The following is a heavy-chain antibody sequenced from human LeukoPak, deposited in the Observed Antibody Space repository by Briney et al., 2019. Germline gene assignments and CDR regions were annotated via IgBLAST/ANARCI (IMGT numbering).Heavy chain of an antibody. CDR3: ARNQAVAGNHGAMDI. CDR1: GYSISSSNW. CDR2: IYYSGSA. V-gene: IGHV4-28*01. D-gene: IGHD6-19*01. J-gene: IGHJ3*02. Sequence: SDTLSLTCAVSGYSISSSNWWTWIRQPPGKGLEWIGYIYYSGSAYYNSSLNSRVTMSVDTSRNQFSLMLSSVTAADTAVYYCARNQAVAGNHGAMDIWGQGTMVTVSS.